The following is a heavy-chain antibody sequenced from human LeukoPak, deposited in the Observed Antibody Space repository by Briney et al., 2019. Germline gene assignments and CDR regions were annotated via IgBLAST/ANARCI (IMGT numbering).Heavy chain of an antibody. J-gene: IGHJ4*02. D-gene: IGHD6-13*01. CDR3: ARLYSSSLGRVFDY. Sequence: SETLSLTCAVYGGSFSNYYWSWIRQPPGKGLEWIGYISHSGSTNYNPSLKSRVTISVDTSKNQFSLKLSSVTAADTAIYYCARLYSSSLGRVFDYWGQGTLVTVSS. V-gene: IGHV4-59*01. CDR1: GGSFSNYY. CDR2: ISHSGST.